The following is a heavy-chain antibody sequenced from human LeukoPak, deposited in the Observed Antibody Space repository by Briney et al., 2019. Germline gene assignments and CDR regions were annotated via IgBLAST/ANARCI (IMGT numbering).Heavy chain of an antibody. D-gene: IGHD3-3*01. V-gene: IGHV3-30*02. CDR2: VRYDQSAT. CDR1: GFIFTTYG. Sequence: GGSLRLSCVASGFIFTTYGMHWVRQAPGKGLEWVTFVRYDQSATVYADSVQGRFAISRDNSKNTVYLQMNSLRVEDTALYFCVKDQGECPGSRCYLRFLEYWGQGTLVIVSS. CDR3: VKDQGECPGSRCYLRFLEY. J-gene: IGHJ4*02.